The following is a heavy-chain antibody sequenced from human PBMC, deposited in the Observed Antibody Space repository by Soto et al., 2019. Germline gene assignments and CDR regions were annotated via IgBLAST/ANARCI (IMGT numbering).Heavy chain of an antibody. CDR2: ISHTGRT. J-gene: IGHJ5*02. Sequence: QLQLQESGSGLVKPSQTLSLTCAVSGGSISSCDSYAWRWMRQPPGKGLEWIGSISHTGRTAYNPSLKGRVTMSVDKSKTQFSLKLSSVTAADMAVYYCARTVAPYLGTWFDPWGQGSLVTVSS. V-gene: IGHV4-30-2*01. CDR1: GGSISSCDSYA. D-gene: IGHD3-16*01. CDR3: ARTVAPYLGTWFDP.